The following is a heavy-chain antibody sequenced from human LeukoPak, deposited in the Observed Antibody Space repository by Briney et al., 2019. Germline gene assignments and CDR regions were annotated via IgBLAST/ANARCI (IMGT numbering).Heavy chain of an antibody. CDR3: ARGPSVSVLPYFYYYMDV. Sequence: ASVKVSCKASGYSFTAYYMHWVRQAPGQGLEWMGWINPNSGGTNYAQKFQGRVTMTRDTSISTAYMELSRLRSDDTAVYYCARGPSVSVLPYFYYYMDVWGKGTTVTVSS. CDR2: INPNSGGT. CDR1: GYSFTAYY. V-gene: IGHV1-2*02. D-gene: IGHD3-10*02. J-gene: IGHJ6*03.